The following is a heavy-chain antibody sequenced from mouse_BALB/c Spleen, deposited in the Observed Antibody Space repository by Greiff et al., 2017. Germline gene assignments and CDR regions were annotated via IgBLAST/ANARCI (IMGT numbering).Heavy chain of an antibody. V-gene: IGHV5-6-5*01. CDR3: ARLYYDYAWFAY. CDR1: GFTFSDYY. Sequence: EVQLVESGGGLVKPGGSLKLSCAASGFTFSDYYMYWVRQTPEKRLEWVASISSGGSTYYPDSVKGRFTISRDNARNILYLQMSSLRSEDTAMYYCARLYYDYAWFAYWGQGTLVTVSA. D-gene: IGHD2-4*01. J-gene: IGHJ3*01. CDR2: ISSGGST.